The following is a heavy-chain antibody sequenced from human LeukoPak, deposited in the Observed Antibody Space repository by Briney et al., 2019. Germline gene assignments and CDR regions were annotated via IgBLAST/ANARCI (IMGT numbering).Heavy chain of an antibody. V-gene: IGHV4-34*01. CDR1: GGSFSGYY. D-gene: IGHD3-9*01. CDR2: INHSGST. J-gene: IGHJ5*02. CDR3: ARGEGLRYFDWLFDSNWFDP. Sequence: PSETLSLTCAVYGGSFSGYYWSWIRQPPGKGLEWIGEINHSGSTNYNPSPKSRVTISVDTSKNQFSLKLSSVTAADTAVYYCARGEGLRYFDWLFDSNWFDPWGQGTLVTVSS.